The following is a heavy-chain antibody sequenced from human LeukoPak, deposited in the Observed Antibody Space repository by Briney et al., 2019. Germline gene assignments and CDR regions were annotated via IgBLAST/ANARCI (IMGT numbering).Heavy chain of an antibody. J-gene: IGHJ6*03. V-gene: IGHV3-11*01. CDR3: ARLAAAHYYYYYMDV. CDR2: ISSSGSTI. CDR1: GFTFSDYY. D-gene: IGHD2-15*01. Sequence: PGGSLRLSCAASGFTFSDYYMSWIRQAPGKGLEWVSYISSSGSTIYYADSVKGRFTISRDNAKNSLYLQMNSLRTEDTAVYYCARLAAAHYYYYYMDVWGKGTTVTVSS.